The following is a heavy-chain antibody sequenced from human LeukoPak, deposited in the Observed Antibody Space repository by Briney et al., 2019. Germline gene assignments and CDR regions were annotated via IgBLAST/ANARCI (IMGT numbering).Heavy chain of an antibody. CDR3: AREIEPYCSSTSCYGEGRFDP. Sequence: ASVKVSCKASGYTFTDYYLHWVRQAPGQGLEWMGWINTNTGNPTYAQGFTGRFVFSLDTSVSTAYLQISSLKAEDTAVYYCAREIEPYCSSTSCYGEGRFDPWGQGTLVTVSS. CDR1: GYTFTDYY. CDR2: INTNTGNP. D-gene: IGHD2-2*01. V-gene: IGHV7-4-1*02. J-gene: IGHJ5*02.